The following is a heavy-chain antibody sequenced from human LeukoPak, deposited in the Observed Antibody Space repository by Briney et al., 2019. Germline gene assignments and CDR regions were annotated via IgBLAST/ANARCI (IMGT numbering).Heavy chain of an antibody. D-gene: IGHD2-2*01. CDR1: GFTFNW. CDR2: MNSDGSDT. Sequence: GGSLRLSCVASGFTFNWMHWVRQPPGKGLVWVSRMNSDGSDTRYADSVKGRFTISRDNAKNTLYLQMNSLRVEDTAVYYCAMTGGYCSSSSCLEWGQGTLVTVSS. CDR3: AMTGGYCSSSSCLE. J-gene: IGHJ4*02. V-gene: IGHV3-74*01.